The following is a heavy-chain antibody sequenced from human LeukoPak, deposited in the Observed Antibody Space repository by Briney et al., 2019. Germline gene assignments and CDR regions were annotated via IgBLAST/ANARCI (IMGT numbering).Heavy chain of an antibody. CDR1: GYTFTNYG. CDR3: ATDSRRYCSSTSCYRIYYYYYMDV. D-gene: IGHD2-2*02. J-gene: IGHJ6*03. CDR2: ISAYGNT. V-gene: IGHV1-8*03. Sequence: ASVKVSCKASGYTFTNYGISWVRQAPGQGLEWMGWISAYGNTGYAQKFQGRVTITRNTSISTAYMELSSLRSEDTAVYYCATDSRRYCSSTSCYRIYYYYYMDVWGKGTTVTVSS.